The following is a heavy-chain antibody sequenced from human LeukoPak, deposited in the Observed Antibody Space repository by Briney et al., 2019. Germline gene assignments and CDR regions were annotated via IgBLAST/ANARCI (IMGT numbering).Heavy chain of an antibody. CDR2: IKQDGSEK. V-gene: IGHV3-7*01. CDR1: GFTFSSYW. J-gene: IGHJ6*03. Sequence: GGSLRLSCAASGFTFSSYWMSWVRQAPGKGLEWVANIKQDGSEKYYVDSVKGRFTISRDNAKNSLYLQMNSLRAEDTAVYYCAREPALLWFGELLYYYYYMDVWGKGTTVTVSS. CDR3: AREPALLWFGELLYYYYYMDV. D-gene: IGHD3-10*01.